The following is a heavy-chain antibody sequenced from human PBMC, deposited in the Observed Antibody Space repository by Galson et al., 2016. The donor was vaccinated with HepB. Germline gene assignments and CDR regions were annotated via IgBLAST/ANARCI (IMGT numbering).Heavy chain of an antibody. V-gene: IGHV3-48*03. CDR3: ARDDITMVRGVIIKDSYHYYGMDV. CDR1: GLTFSSCE. J-gene: IGHJ6*02. CDR2: ISSSGSII. Sequence: SLRLSCAASGLTFSSCEMNWVRQAPGKGLEWVSYISSSGSIIYYADSVKGRFTISSDNAKNSLYLQMNSLRAEDTAVYYCARDDITMVRGVIIKDSYHYYGMDVWGQGTMVTVSS. D-gene: IGHD3-10*01.